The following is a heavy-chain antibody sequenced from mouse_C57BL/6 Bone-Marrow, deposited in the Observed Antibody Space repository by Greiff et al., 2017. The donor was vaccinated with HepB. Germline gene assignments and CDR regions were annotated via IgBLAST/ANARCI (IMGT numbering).Heavy chain of an antibody. CDR1: GYSITSDY. J-gene: IGHJ1*03. Sequence: VQLQQSGPGLAKPSQTLSLTCSVTGYSITSDYWNWIRKFPGNKLEYMGYISYSGSTYYNPSLKSRISITRDTSKNQYYLQLNSVTTEDTATYYCARGNYYGSSRTGYFDVWGTGTTVTVSS. CDR2: ISYSGST. D-gene: IGHD1-1*01. V-gene: IGHV3-8*01. CDR3: ARGNYYGSSRTGYFDV.